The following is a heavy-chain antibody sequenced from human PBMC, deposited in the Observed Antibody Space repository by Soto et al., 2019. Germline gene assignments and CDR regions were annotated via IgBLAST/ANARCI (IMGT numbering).Heavy chain of an antibody. CDR3: ARCGSGYCDAFDI. J-gene: IGHJ3*02. D-gene: IGHD3-22*01. V-gene: IGHV1-18*01. CDR2: ICAYNGNT. Sequence: ASVKVSCKASVYTFTSYGISWVRQVPGQGLEWMGWICAYNGNTNYAQKLQGRVTMTTDTSTSTAYMELRSLRSDDTAVYYCARCGSGYCDAFDIWGQGTMVTVSS. CDR1: VYTFTSYG.